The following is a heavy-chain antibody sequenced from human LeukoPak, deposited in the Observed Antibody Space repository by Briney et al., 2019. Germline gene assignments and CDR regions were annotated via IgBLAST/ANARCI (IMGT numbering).Heavy chain of an antibody. CDR1: GFTFSSYA. Sequence: GGSLRLSCAASGFTFSSYAMSWVRQAPGKGLEWVGCVKSKSEGETTDYAAPLKGRFTVSRDDSRNTLYLHMNSLKIEDTAVYYCTSYSPHDYWGQGTLVTVSS. CDR3: TSYSPHDY. D-gene: IGHD2-15*01. J-gene: IGHJ4*02. V-gene: IGHV3-15*01. CDR2: VKSKSEGETT.